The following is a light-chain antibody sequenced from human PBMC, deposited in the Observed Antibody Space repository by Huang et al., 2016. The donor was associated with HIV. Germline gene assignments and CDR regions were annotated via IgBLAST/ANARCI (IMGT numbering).Light chain of an antibody. CDR2: DAS. CDR3: QQYSDWPPLT. Sequence: EIEMTQSPATLSVSPGDRATLSCRATHSVDSDLAWCQQKPGQAPRLLIYDASTRATGSSAKFNGTGSGTEFSLSITNLLSEDDAVYYCQQYSDWPPLTFGGGTKVEI. CDR1: HSVDSD. J-gene: IGKJ4*01. V-gene: IGKV3-15*01.